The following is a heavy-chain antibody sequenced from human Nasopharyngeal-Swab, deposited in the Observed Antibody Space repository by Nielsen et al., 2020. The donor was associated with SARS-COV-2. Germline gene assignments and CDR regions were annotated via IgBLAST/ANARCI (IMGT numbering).Heavy chain of an antibody. V-gene: IGHV3-74*01. J-gene: IGHJ4*02. D-gene: IGHD1-7*01. CDR3: TRAGNYRHDY. Sequence: GESLKISCAASGFTFSTYWVHWVRQAPGKGLAWVSRINGDGSSTSYADSLKGRFTISRDNAKNTLYLQMNSLRVEDTAVYYCTRAGNYRHDYWGQGTLVTVSS. CDR1: GFTFSTYW. CDR2: INGDGSST.